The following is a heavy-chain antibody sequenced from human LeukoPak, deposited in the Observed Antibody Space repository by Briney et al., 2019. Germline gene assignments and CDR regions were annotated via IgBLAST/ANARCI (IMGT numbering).Heavy chain of an antibody. CDR1: GGSFSGYY. CDR2: INHSRTT. Sequence: SETLSLTCAVYGGSFSGYYWSWIRQPPGKGLEWNGEINHSRTTNYNPSLKSRVTISVDTSKNQFSLKLSSVTAADTAVYYCATQGLRWPSGDYWGQGTLVTVSS. J-gene: IGHJ4*02. CDR3: ATQGLRWPSGDY. D-gene: IGHD4-23*01. V-gene: IGHV4-34*01.